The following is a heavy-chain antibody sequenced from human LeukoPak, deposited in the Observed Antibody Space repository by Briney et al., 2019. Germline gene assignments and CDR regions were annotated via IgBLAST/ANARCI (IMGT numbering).Heavy chain of an antibody. CDR3: ARVWGYPDYYFDY. D-gene: IGHD2-21*01. CDR2: INHSGST. Sequence: SETLSLTCAVYGGSFSGYYWSWIRQPPGKGLEWIGEINHSGSTNYNPSLKSRVTISVDTSKNQFSLKLSSVTAADTAVYYCARVWGYPDYYFDYWGQGTLATVSS. CDR1: GGSFSGYY. V-gene: IGHV4-34*01. J-gene: IGHJ4*02.